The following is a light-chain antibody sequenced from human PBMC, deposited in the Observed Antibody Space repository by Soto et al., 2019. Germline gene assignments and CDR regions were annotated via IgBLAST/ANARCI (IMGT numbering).Light chain of an antibody. CDR3: QQYDTSPIT. CDR1: QSVSNNY. Sequence: EIVLTQSPGTLSLSPGERATLSCRASQSVSNNYLAWYQQKPGQAPRLLIYGASSRATGIPDRFSGSGSGTDFTLTITPLEPEDFVVYFCQQYDTSPITFGQGTKVDIK. J-gene: IGKJ1*01. CDR2: GAS. V-gene: IGKV3-20*01.